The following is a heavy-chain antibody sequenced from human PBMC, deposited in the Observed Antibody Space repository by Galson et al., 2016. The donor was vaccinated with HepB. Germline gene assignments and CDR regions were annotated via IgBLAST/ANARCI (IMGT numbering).Heavy chain of an antibody. CDR1: GGSFSGYY. Sequence: TLSLTCAMSGGSFSGYYWNWIRQTPGKGLEWIGEINHGGVTTYNAALKSRVTISVDRSLNQVSLTLSALTAADTAMYFCARALYWNHFDHWGQGALVTVSS. CDR3: ARALYWNHFDH. CDR2: INHGGVT. J-gene: IGHJ4*02. V-gene: IGHV4-34*01. D-gene: IGHD2/OR15-2a*01.